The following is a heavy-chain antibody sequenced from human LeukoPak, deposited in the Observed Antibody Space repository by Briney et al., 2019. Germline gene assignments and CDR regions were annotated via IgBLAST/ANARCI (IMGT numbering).Heavy chain of an antibody. CDR2: INSDGSST. CDR3: AKGGATVIDY. Sequence: GGSLRLSCAASGFTFSNYWMHWVRQAPGKGLVWVSRINSDGSSTTSADSVKGRFTISRDDAKNTLYLQMNSLRAEDTAVYYCAKGGATVIDYWGQGTLVTVSS. J-gene: IGHJ4*02. D-gene: IGHD4-17*01. CDR1: GFTFSNYW. V-gene: IGHV3-74*01.